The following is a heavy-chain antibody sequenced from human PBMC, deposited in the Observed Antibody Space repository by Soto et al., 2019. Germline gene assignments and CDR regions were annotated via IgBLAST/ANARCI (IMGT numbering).Heavy chain of an antibody. CDR2: IIPVSGAA. CDR1: GGTFGSYA. CDR3: ATALGCRSTSCTLDY. V-gene: IGHV1-69*01. J-gene: IGHJ4*02. Sequence: QVQLVQSGAEVKKPGSSVKVSCKASGGTFGSYAFSWVRQAPGQGLEWMGGIIPVSGAAHYAQKFQGRVTITADESPNTAYMELSSLSSQDTAVYYCATALGCRSTSCTLDYWGQGTRVIVSS. D-gene: IGHD2-2*01.